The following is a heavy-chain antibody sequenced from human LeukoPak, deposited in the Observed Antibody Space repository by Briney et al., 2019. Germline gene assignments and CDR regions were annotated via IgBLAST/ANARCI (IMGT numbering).Heavy chain of an antibody. J-gene: IGHJ1*01. CDR1: GFTFSSYA. CDR2: ISYDGSNK. V-gene: IGHV3-30-3*01. D-gene: IGHD4-17*01. CDR3: ACSTDDAEYFQH. Sequence: GGSLRLSCAASGFTFSSYAMHWVRQAPGKGLEWVAVISYDGSNKYYADSVKGRFTISRDNSKNTLYLQMNSLRAEDTAVYYCACSTDDAEYFQHWGQGTLVTVSS.